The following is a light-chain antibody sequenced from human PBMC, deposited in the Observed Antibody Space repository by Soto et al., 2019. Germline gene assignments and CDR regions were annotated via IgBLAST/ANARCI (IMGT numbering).Light chain of an antibody. Sequence: EIVLTQSPGTLSLSPGERAALSCSASHSVSSSYLAWYQQKPGQAPRLLIYGASSRATGIPDRFSGSGSGTDFTLTISRLEPEDFAVYYCQQYGSSLTWTFGQGTKV. CDR2: GAS. CDR1: HSVSSSY. J-gene: IGKJ1*01. CDR3: QQYGSSLTWT. V-gene: IGKV3-20*01.